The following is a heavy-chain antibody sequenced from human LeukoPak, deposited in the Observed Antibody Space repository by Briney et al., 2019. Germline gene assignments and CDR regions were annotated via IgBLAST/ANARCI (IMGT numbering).Heavy chain of an antibody. Sequence: SGTLSLTCAVSGGSVSSNNWWSWVRQAPEKGLEWIGEISQSGNTNYNPSLRSRVTISVDKSKNQFSLKVTSVTAADTAVYYCARVGGYCTSTSCSNSYYYYGMDVWGQGTTVTVSS. CDR3: ARVGGYCTSTSCSNSYYYYGMDV. D-gene: IGHD2-2*01. J-gene: IGHJ6*02. CDR1: GGSVSSNNW. CDR2: ISQSGNT. V-gene: IGHV4-4*02.